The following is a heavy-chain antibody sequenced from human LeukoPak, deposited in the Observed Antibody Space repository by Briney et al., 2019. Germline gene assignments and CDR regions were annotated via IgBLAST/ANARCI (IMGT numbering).Heavy chain of an antibody. CDR2: ISAYNGNT. Sequence: ASVKVSCKASGYTFTSYGISWVRQAPGQGLEWMGWISAYNGNTNYAQKLQGRVTMTTDTSTSTAYMELRSLRSDDTAVYYCASDLLRANIWQQLVRGNWFDPWGQGTLVTVSS. CDR3: ASDLLRANIWQQLVRGNWFDP. CDR1: GYTFTSYG. V-gene: IGHV1-18*01. J-gene: IGHJ5*02. D-gene: IGHD6-13*01.